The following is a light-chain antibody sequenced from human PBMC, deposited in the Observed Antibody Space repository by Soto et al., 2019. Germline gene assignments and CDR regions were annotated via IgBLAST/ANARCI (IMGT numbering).Light chain of an antibody. CDR1: QSISSW. Sequence: DIQMTQSPSILSASVGDRVSNTSLASQSISSWLAWYQQKPGKAPNLLIDKASHLESGVPSRFSGSGSGTEFTLTISSLQPGDFATYYCQHYNTYPWTFGQGTKMDVK. J-gene: IGKJ1*01. CDR2: KAS. V-gene: IGKV1-5*03. CDR3: QHYNTYPWT.